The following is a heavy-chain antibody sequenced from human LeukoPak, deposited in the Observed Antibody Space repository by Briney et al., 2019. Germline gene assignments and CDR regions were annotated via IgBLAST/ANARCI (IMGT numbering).Heavy chain of an antibody. V-gene: IGHV4-39*07. D-gene: IGHD2-21*02. Sequence: PSETLSLTCTVSGGSISSSSYFWGWIRQPPGKGLEWIGSIYYRGSTYYNPSLKSRVTISVDTSKNQFSLKLSSVTAADTAVYYCAREYCGGDCYSEGWFDPWGQGTLVTVSS. J-gene: IGHJ5*02. CDR1: GGSISSSSYF. CDR2: IYYRGST. CDR3: AREYCGGDCYSEGWFDP.